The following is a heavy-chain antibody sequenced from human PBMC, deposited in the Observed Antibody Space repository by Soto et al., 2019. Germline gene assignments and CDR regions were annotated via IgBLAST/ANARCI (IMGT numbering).Heavy chain of an antibody. CDR3: ARDLVEMATITYYYYGMDV. CDR2: ISSSSSYI. Sequence: GGSLRLSCAASGFTFSSYSMNWVRQAPGKGLEWVSSISSSSSYIYYADSVKGRFTISRDNAKNSLYLQMNSLRAEDTAVYYCARDLVEMATITYYYYGMDVWGQGTTVTV. D-gene: IGHD5-12*01. V-gene: IGHV3-21*01. J-gene: IGHJ6*02. CDR1: GFTFSSYS.